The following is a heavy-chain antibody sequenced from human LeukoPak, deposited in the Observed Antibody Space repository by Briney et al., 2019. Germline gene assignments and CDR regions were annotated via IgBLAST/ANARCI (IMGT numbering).Heavy chain of an antibody. CDR1: GFTFSSYA. CDR2: ISSSGSPI. D-gene: IGHD6-6*01. CDR3: ARGDHIVARPFRFDY. J-gene: IGHJ4*02. Sequence: GGSLRLSCAASGFTFSSYAMSWVRQAPGKGLEWVSSISSSGSPIYYADSVKGRFTISRDNAKNSLYLQMNSLRAEDTAVYYCARGDHIVARPFRFDYWGQGTLVTVSS. V-gene: IGHV3-48*04.